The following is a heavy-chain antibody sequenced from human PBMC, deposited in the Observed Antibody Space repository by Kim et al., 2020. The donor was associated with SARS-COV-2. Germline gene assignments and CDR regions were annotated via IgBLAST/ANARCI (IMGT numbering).Heavy chain of an antibody. CDR1: GFTFSSYS. J-gene: IGHJ6*02. D-gene: IGHD6-13*01. CDR2: ISSSSSYI. CDR3: ARDLTLNSSSSWYSLHYYYYYGMDV. V-gene: IGHV3-21*01. Sequence: GGSLRLSCAASGFTFSSYSMNWVRQAPGKGLELVSSISSSSSYIYYADSVKGRFTISRDNAKNSLYLQMNSLRAEDTAVYYCARDLTLNSSSSWYSLHYYYYYGMDVWGQGTTVTVSS.